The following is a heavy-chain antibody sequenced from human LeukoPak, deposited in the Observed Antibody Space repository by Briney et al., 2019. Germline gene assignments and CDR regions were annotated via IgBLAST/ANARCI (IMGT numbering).Heavy chain of an antibody. J-gene: IGHJ4*02. D-gene: IGHD3-10*01. Sequence: GGSLRLSCAASGFTFSSYWMSWVRQAPGKGLEWVANIKQGGSEKYYVDSVKGRFTISRDNSKNTLYLQMNSLRAEDTAMYYCAKKDGGRGEGTFDYWGQGTLVTVSS. CDR3: AKKDGGRGEGTFDY. V-gene: IGHV3-7*01. CDR2: IKQGGSEK. CDR1: GFTFSSYW.